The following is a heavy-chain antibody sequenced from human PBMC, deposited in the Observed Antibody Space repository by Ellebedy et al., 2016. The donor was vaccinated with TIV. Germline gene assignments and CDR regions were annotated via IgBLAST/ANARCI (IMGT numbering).Heavy chain of an antibody. Sequence: ASVKVSCXASGGTFSSYAISWVRQAPGQGLEWMGWMNPNSGNTGYAQKFQGRVTMTRNTSISTAYMELSSLRSEDTAVYYCAGYSSYDYWGQGTLVTVSS. CDR3: AGYSSYDY. CDR1: GGTFSSYA. D-gene: IGHD6-13*01. CDR2: MNPNSGNT. J-gene: IGHJ4*02. V-gene: IGHV1-8*02.